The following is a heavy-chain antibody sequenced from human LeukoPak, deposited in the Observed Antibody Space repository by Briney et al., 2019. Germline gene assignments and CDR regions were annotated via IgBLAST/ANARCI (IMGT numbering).Heavy chain of an antibody. J-gene: IGHJ6*02. CDR1: GFTFSSYS. D-gene: IGHD2-15*01. CDR3: ARDGDVVVVAATPYWNYGMDV. Sequence: ETLSLSCTASGFTFSSYSMNWDRQAPGKGLDLISAISGSGGSTYYADCVKGRFTISRDNSKNTLYLQMNSLRAEDTAVYYCARDGDVVVVAATPYWNYGMDVWGQGTTVTVSS. CDR2: ISGSGGST. V-gene: IGHV3-23*01.